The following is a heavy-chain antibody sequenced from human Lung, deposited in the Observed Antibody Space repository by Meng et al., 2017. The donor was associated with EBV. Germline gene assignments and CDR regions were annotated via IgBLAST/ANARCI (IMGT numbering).Heavy chain of an antibody. CDR2: INHSGIT. J-gene: IGHJ4*02. Sequence: QVQQWGAGLLTPSETLSLTCAVYGGSFRGYYWSWIRQPPGKGLEWIGEINHSGITNYNPSLKSRVTISVDTSKNQFSLSLNSVTAADTAVYYCARGGTSSAPFDYWGQETLVTVSS. CDR1: GGSFRGYY. CDR3: ARGGTSSAPFDY. V-gene: IGHV4-34*01. D-gene: IGHD2-2*01.